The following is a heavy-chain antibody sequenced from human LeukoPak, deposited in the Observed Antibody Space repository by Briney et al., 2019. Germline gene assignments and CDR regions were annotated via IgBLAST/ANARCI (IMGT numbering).Heavy chain of an antibody. CDR1: GFIFDDYG. J-gene: IGHJ6*03. V-gene: IGHV3-20*04. Sequence: GGSLRLSCAASGFIFDDYGMSWVRQAPGKGLEWVSGINWNGGSTGYADSVKGRFTISRDNAKNSLYLQMNSLRAEDTAVYYCARGGESDYYYYYMDVWGKGTTVTISS. D-gene: IGHD3-16*01. CDR2: INWNGGST. CDR3: ARGGESDYYYYYMDV.